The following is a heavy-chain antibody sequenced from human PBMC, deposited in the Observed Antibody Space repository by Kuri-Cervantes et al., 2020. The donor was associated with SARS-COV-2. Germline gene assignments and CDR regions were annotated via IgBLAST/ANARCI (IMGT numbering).Heavy chain of an antibody. CDR1: GFTFSSYG. V-gene: IGHV3-30*18. J-gene: IGHJ4*02. Sequence: GESLKISCAASGFTFSSYGMHWVRQAPGKGLEWVAVISYYGSNKYYADSVKGRFTISRDNSKNTLYLQMNSLRAEDPAVYYCAKDGPGSGSYLFDYWGQGTLVTVSS. D-gene: IGHD1-26*01. CDR2: ISYYGSNK. CDR3: AKDGPGSGSYLFDY.